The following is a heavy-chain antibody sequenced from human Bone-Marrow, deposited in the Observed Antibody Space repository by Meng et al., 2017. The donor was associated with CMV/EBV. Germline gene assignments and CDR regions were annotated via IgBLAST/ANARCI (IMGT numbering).Heavy chain of an antibody. V-gene: IGHV1-69*05. CDR1: GGTFSSYA. Sequence: SVKVSCKASGGTFSSYAISWVRQAPGLGLEWMGGIIPIFGTANYAQKFQGRVTITTDESTSTAYMELSSLRSEDTAVYYCAGQTGDHDAFDIWGQGTMVTVSS. J-gene: IGHJ3*02. CDR2: IIPIFGTA. CDR3: AGQTGDHDAFDI. D-gene: IGHD7-27*01.